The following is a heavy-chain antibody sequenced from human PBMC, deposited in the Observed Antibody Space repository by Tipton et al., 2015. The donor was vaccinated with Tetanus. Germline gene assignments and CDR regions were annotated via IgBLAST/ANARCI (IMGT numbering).Heavy chain of an antibody. CDR2: INPNSGDT. CDR1: GYTFSGFY. J-gene: IGHJ4*02. V-gene: IGHV1-2*02. D-gene: IGHD2-8*01. Sequence: QSGPEVKKPGASVKVSCKTSGYTFSGFYMHWVRQAPGQGLEWMGWINPNSGDTNYAQKFQGRVTMTRDTSITTAYMELSRLRSDDTAVYYWAGGSCTNRVFCYGYYLDYWGQGTLLTVSS. CDR3: AGGSCTNRVFCYGYYLDY.